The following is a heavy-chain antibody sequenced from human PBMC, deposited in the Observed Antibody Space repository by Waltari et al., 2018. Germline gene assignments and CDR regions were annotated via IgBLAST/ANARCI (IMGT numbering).Heavy chain of an antibody. J-gene: IGHJ3*02. V-gene: IGHV3-7*01. Sequence: EVQLVESGGGLVQPGGSLRLSCGGTGFTLSSFLMSWVRRAPGKGLDWVANMNRDGSETDYLDFVNGRFTISRDNAKNSLYLEMNPLRVEDTAIYYCARLSSSWNEKGAFDIWGQGTMVTVSS. D-gene: IGHD6-13*01. CDR1: GFTLSSFL. CDR2: MNRDGSET. CDR3: ARLSSSWNEKGAFDI.